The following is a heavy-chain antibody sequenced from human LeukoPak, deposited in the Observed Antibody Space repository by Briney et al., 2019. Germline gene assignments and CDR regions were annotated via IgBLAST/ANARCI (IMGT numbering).Heavy chain of an antibody. CDR3: ARLRALADTPDWFDP. V-gene: IGHV4-39*01. CDR2: ISYRGST. CDR1: GGSFSGYY. Sequence: KSSETLSLTCGVYGGSFSGYYWAWIRQPPGKGLEWIGSISYRGSTYYNPSLKSRVTISVDTSKKQFSLKLSSVTAADTAIFYCARLRALADTPDWFDPWGQGTLVTVSS. J-gene: IGHJ5*02. D-gene: IGHD6-19*01.